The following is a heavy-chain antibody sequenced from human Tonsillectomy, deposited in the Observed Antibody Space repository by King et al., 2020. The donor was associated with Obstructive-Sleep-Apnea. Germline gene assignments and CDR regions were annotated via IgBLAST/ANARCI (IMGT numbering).Heavy chain of an antibody. D-gene: IGHD6-19*01. V-gene: IGHV3-9*01. Sequence: DVQLVESGGGLVQPARSLRLSCAASGFTFDDYAMHWVRQAPGKGLEWVSGINWNSGNIAYADSVKGRFTISRDNAKNSLYLQMHNLRTEDTAFYYCAKDIAVAGMVAFDIWGQGTMVTVSS. J-gene: IGHJ3*02. CDR1: GFTFDDYA. CDR2: INWNSGNI. CDR3: AKDIAVAGMVAFDI.